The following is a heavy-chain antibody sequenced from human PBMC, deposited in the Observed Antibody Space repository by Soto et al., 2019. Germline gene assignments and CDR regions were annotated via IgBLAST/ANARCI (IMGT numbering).Heavy chain of an antibody. CDR1: GGSISNYY. V-gene: IGHV4-59*06. CDR2: IYYSGST. Sequence: SETLSLTWTVSGGSISNYYWSWIRQHPGKGLEWIGYIYYSGSTYYNPSLKSRVTISVDTSKNQFSLKLSSVTAADTAVYYCARILWEKAFDIWGQVTMVTVS. CDR3: ARILWEKAFDI. D-gene: IGHD1-26*01. J-gene: IGHJ3*02.